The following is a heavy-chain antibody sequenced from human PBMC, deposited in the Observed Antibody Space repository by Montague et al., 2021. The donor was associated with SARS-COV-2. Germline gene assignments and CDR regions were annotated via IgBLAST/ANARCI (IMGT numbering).Heavy chain of an antibody. CDR1: GDSVSSNSAA. J-gene: IGHJ4*02. CDR3: ARGGSWLYYFDY. D-gene: IGHD6-13*01. Sequence: CTISGDSVSSNSAAWNWIRQSPSRGLEWLGRTYYRSKWYNDYAVSVKSRITINPDTSKNQFSLQLSSVTPEDTAVYYCARGGSWLYYFDYWGQGTLVTVSS. V-gene: IGHV6-1*01. CDR2: TYYRSKWYN.